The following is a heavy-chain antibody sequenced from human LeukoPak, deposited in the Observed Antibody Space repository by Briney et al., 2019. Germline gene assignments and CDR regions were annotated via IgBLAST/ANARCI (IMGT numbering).Heavy chain of an antibody. V-gene: IGHV1-8*01. CDR3: ARVSTYFGVVTDFDY. CDR1: GYTFTSYD. J-gene: IGHJ4*02. CDR2: MNPNSGNT. D-gene: IGHD3-3*01. Sequence: GASVKVSCRASGYTFTSYDINWVRQAPGQGLEWMGWMNPNSGNTGYAQTFQGRVTMTRNTSISTAYMELSSLRSEDTAVYYCARVSTYFGVVTDFDYWGQGTLVTVSS.